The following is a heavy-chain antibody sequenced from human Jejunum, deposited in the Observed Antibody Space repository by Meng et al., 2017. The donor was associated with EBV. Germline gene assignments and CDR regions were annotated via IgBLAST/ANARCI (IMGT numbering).Heavy chain of an antibody. Sequence: QAPLQDWGPGLLKPSQTLSLPCTVSVGSVSSGTYYWTWIRQPPGKGLEWIGYIYNSGSTNYHPSLKSRVTISLATSTNHFSLKLSSVTAADTAMYSCARNWNFCGQGTLVTVSS. CDR1: VGSVSSGTYY. CDR3: ARNWNF. V-gene: IGHV4-61*01. D-gene: IGHD1-1*01. J-gene: IGHJ4*02. CDR2: IYNSGST.